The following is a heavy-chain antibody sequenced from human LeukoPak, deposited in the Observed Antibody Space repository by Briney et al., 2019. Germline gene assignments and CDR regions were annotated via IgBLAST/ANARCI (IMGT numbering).Heavy chain of an antibody. CDR3: ARGVDTAIYYFDY. V-gene: IGHV5-51*01. CDR2: IYPGGSDT. Sequence: GESLKISCKGSGYSFTSYWIGWVRQMPGKGLEWMGVIYPGGSDTRYSPSFQGQVTISADKSISTAYLQWSSLKASDTAMYYCARGVDTAIYYFDYWGQGTLVTVSS. D-gene: IGHD5-18*01. J-gene: IGHJ4*02. CDR1: GYSFTSYW.